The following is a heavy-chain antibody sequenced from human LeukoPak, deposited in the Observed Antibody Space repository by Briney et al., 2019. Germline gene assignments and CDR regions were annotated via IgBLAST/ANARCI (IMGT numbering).Heavy chain of an antibody. J-gene: IGHJ4*02. Sequence: PSQTLSLTCTVSGGSISSSSYYWGWIRQPPGKGLEWVGTIYYSGSTYYNPSLKSRVTISVNTSKNQFSLKLSSVTAADTAVYYCHLLEVTGTLIDYWGQGTLVTVSS. CDR2: IYYSGST. CDR1: GGSISSSSYY. CDR3: HLLEVTGTLIDY. V-gene: IGHV4-39*01. D-gene: IGHD1-20*01.